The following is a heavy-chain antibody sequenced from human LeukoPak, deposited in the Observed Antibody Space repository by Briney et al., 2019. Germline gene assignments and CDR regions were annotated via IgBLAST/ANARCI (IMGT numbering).Heavy chain of an antibody. J-gene: IGHJ4*02. CDR1: GGSISSSRYY. V-gene: IGHV4-39*07. D-gene: IGHD5-12*01. Sequence: SSETLSLTCTVSGGSISSSRYYWGWIRQPPGKGLEWIGSMYSSGSTYYNPSLKSRVTISVDTSKNQFSLKLSSVTAADTAVYYCARSGSGYLRYYFDYWGQGTLVTVSS. CDR3: ARSGSGYLRYYFDY. CDR2: MYSSGST.